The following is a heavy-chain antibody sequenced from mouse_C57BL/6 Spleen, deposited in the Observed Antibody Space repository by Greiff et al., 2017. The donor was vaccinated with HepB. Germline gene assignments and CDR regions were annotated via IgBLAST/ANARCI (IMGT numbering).Heavy chain of an antibody. J-gene: IGHJ1*03. CDR2: INPNNGGT. V-gene: IGHV1-18*01. CDR3: AKGLYDGGYFDV. CDR1: GYTFTDYN. Sequence: EVQLQQSGPELVKPGASVKIPCKASGYTFTDYNMDWVKQSHGKSLEWIGDINPNNGGTIYNQKFKGKATLTVDKSSSTAYMELRSLTSEDTAVYYCAKGLYDGGYFDVWGTGTTVTVSS. D-gene: IGHD2-3*01.